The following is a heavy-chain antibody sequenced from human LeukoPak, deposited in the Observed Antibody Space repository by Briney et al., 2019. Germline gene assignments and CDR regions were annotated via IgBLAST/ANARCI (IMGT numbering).Heavy chain of an antibody. CDR3: ATQARGYFYY. V-gene: IGHV1-24*01. CDR2: FDPEDGET. Sequence: ASVKVSCKVSGYTLTQLAMHWVRQAPGKGLEWMGGFDPEDGETVYAQKFQDRVAMTEDTSTDTANMVLTSLASEDTAVYYCATQARGYFYYWGQGTLVTVSS. CDR1: GYTLTQLA. J-gene: IGHJ4*02.